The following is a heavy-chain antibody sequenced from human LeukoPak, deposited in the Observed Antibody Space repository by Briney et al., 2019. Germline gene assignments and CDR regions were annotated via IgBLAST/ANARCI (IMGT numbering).Heavy chain of an antibody. CDR2: IGASGGST. CDR3: AKAVGGGRYCSTTGCHFDY. D-gene: IGHD2-2*01. V-gene: IGHV3-23*01. J-gene: IGHJ4*02. Sequence: PGGSLRLSCAASGFTFSTYAMSWVRQAPGKGLEWVSGIGASGGSTYYADSVKGRVTISRDKSENTLFLQMKTLRAEDTAVCYCAKAVGGGRYCSTTGCHFDYWGEGTLVTVSS. CDR1: GFTFSTYA.